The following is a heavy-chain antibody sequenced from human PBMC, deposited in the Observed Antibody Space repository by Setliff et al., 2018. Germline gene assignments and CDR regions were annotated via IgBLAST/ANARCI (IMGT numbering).Heavy chain of an antibody. V-gene: IGHV4-39*01. CDR3: ARTGTYRYFDY. D-gene: IGHD1-1*01. CDR2: IHYSGNT. CDR1: GDSMNSGVYY. J-gene: IGHJ4*02. Sequence: SETLSLTCKVSGDSMNSGVYYWAWIRQSPEKGLEWIGRIHYSGNTYYNASLKSRVITSVDTAQNQFSLSLSSVTAADTAVYYCARTGTYRYFDYWGQGTLVTVS.